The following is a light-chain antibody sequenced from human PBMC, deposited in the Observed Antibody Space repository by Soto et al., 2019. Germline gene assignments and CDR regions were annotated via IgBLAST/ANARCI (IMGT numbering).Light chain of an antibody. CDR1: QSVSSN. CDR3: PQYHNWPPRT. Sequence: EIVMTQSPATLSVSPGERATLSCRASQSVSSNLAWYQQQPGQAPRLLIYGASTRATGIPARFSGSGSGTEFPLTISSLQSEDFSVYYCPQYHNWPPRTFGQGTKVEIK. V-gene: IGKV3-15*01. CDR2: GAS. J-gene: IGKJ1*01.